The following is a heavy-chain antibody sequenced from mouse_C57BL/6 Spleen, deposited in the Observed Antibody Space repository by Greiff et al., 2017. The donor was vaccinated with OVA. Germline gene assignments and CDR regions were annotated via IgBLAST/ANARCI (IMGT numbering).Heavy chain of an antibody. J-gene: IGHJ3*01. CDR3: AKSYDGYYGTWFAD. D-gene: IGHD2-3*01. Sequence: EVQRVESGGGLVQPGGSLSLSCAASGFTFTDYYMSWVRQPPGKALEWLGFIRNKANGYTTEYSASVKGRFTISRDNSQSILYLQMNALRAEDSATYYCAKSYDGYYGTWFADWGQGTLVTVSA. CDR1: GFTFTDYY. CDR2: IRNKANGYTT. V-gene: IGHV7-3*01.